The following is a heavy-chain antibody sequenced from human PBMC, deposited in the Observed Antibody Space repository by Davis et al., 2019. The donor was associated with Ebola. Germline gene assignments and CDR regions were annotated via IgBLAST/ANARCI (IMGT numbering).Heavy chain of an antibody. Sequence: PSETLSLTCTVSGGSISSYYWSWIRQPPGKGLEWIGYIYYSGSTNYNPSLKSRVTISVDTSKNQFSLKLSSVTAADTAVYYCARRGIVDAFDIWGQGTMVTVSS. J-gene: IGHJ3*02. CDR1: GGSISSYY. CDR3: ARRGIVDAFDI. D-gene: IGHD3-22*01. CDR2: IYYSGST. V-gene: IGHV4-59*08.